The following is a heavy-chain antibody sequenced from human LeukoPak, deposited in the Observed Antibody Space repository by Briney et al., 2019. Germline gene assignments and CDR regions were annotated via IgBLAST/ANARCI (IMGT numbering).Heavy chain of an antibody. CDR2: ISGSGGST. D-gene: IGHD3-9*01. CDR1: GFTFSSYA. Sequence: PGGSLRLSCAASGFTFSSYAMSWVRQAPGKGLEWVSAISGSGGSTYYADSVKGRFTISRDNSKNTLYLQMNSLRAEDTAVYYRAKSYDILTGYLFDYWGQGTLVTVSS. CDR3: AKSYDILTGYLFDY. V-gene: IGHV3-23*01. J-gene: IGHJ4*02.